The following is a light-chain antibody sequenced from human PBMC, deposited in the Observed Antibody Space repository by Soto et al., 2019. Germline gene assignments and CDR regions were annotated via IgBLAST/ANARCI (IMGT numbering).Light chain of an antibody. Sequence: AIQMTQSPSSLSASVGDRVTITCRASQGIRNDLGWYQQKPGKAPNLLTYAASTLQRGVPSRFSGSGSGTDFTLTITSLQPEDFATYYCLQDHNYPFTFGQGTKVDIK. CDR1: QGIRND. CDR2: AAS. V-gene: IGKV1-6*01. CDR3: LQDHNYPFT. J-gene: IGKJ2*01.